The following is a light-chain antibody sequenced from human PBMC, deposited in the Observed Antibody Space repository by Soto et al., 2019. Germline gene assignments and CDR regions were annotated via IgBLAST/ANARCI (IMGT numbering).Light chain of an antibody. CDR2: AAS. J-gene: IGKJ4*01. CDR3: QQSYSTPLT. Sequence: EIVMTQSPSSLSASVGDRATLSCRASQSISSYLYWYQQKPGKAPKLLIYAASSLDSGVPARFSGSGSGTDFTLTISSLQPEDFAIYYCQQSYSTPLTFGGGTKVEIK. CDR1: QSISSY. V-gene: IGKV1-39*01.